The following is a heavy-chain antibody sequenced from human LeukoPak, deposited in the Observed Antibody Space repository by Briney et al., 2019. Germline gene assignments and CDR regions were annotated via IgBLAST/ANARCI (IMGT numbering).Heavy chain of an antibody. J-gene: IGHJ4*02. CDR3: AREGVMITFGGVADY. CDR2: IKQDGSEK. V-gene: IGHV3-7*01. D-gene: IGHD3-16*01. Sequence: TGGSLRLSCVVSGFTFSDYAMSWVRQAPGKGLEWVANIKQDGSEKYYVDSVKGRFTISRDNAKNSLYLQMNSLRAEDTAVYYCAREGVMITFGGVADYWGQGSLVTVSS. CDR1: GFTFSDYA.